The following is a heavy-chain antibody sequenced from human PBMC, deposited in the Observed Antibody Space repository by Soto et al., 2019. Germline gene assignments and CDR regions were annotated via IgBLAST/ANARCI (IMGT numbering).Heavy chain of an antibody. CDR2: ISGSGGST. CDR1: GFTFSSXA. J-gene: IGHJ6*02. V-gene: IGHV3-23*01. Sequence: GSLRLSCAASGFTFSSXAMSWVRQAPGKGLEWVSAISGSGGSTYYADSVKGRFTISRDNSKNTLYLQMNSLRAEDTAVYYCAKDLTSSMIVVVISYGMDVWGQGTTVTVSS. CDR3: AKDLTSSMIVVVISYGMDV. D-gene: IGHD3-22*01.